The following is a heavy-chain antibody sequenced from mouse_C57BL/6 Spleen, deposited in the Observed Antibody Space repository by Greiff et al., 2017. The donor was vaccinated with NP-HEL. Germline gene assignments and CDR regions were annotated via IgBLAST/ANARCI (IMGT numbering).Heavy chain of an antibody. CDR1: GYTFTDYN. CDR2: INPNNGGT. V-gene: IGHV1-18*01. D-gene: IGHD2-1*01. Sequence: SGPELVKPGASVKIPCKASGYTFTDYNMDWVKQSHGKSLEWIGDINPNNGGTIYNQKFKGKATLTVDKSSSTAYMELRSLTSEDTAVYYCARGSYGNYDAMDYWGQGTSVTVSS. J-gene: IGHJ4*01. CDR3: ARGSYGNYDAMDY.